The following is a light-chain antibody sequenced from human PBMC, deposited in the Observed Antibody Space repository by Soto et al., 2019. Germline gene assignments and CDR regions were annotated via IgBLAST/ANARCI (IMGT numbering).Light chain of an antibody. CDR2: SNN. Sequence: QSVLTQPPSASGTPGQRVTISCSGSSSNIGSKTVNWYQQLPGTAPKLLIYSNNQRPSGVPDRFSGSKSGTSASLAISGLQSDDEDDYYCAAWDDSLNGVVFGEGTKLTVL. CDR1: SSNIGSKT. V-gene: IGLV1-44*01. CDR3: AAWDDSLNGVV. J-gene: IGLJ2*01.